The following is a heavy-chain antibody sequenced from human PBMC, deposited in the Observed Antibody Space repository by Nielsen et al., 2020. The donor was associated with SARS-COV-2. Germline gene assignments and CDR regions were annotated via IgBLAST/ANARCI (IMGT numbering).Heavy chain of an antibody. CDR2: INHSGST. J-gene: IGHJ4*02. CDR1: GGSFSGYY. D-gene: IGHD3-16*02. CDR3: ASGPYYDYVWGSYRPRRELDY. V-gene: IGHV4-34*01. Sequence: SETLSLTCAVYGGSFSGYYWNWIRQPPGKGLEWIGEINHSGSTNYNPSLKSRVTISVDTSKNQFSLKLSSVTAADTAVYYCASGPYYDYVWGSYRPRRELDYWGQGTLVTVSS.